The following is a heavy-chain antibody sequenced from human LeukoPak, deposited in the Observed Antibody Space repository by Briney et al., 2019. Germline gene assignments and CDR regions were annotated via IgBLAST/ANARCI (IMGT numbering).Heavy chain of an antibody. Sequence: GGSLRLSCAASGFTFSNAWMNWVRQAPGKGLEWVGRIKSKTDGGTTDYAAPVKGRFTISRDDSKNTLYLQMNSLKTEDTAVYYRTTDLGSFYYYDSSGYTRDFDYWGQGTLVTVSS. CDR2: IKSKTDGGTT. D-gene: IGHD3-22*01. V-gene: IGHV3-15*07. J-gene: IGHJ4*02. CDR3: TTDLGSFYYYDSSGYTRDFDY. CDR1: GFTFSNAW.